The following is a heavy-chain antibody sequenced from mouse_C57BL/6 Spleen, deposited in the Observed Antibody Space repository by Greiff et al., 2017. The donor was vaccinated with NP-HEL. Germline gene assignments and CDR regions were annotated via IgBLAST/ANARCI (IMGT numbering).Heavy chain of an antibody. CDR3: TGPYGSSYA. V-gene: IGHV6-3*01. CDR2: IRLKSDNYAT. CDR1: GFTFSNYW. D-gene: IGHD1-1*01. J-gene: IGHJ4*01. Sequence: EVQRVESGGGLVQPGGSMKLSCVASGFTFSNYWMNWVRQSPEKGLEWVAQIRLKSDNYATHYAESVKGRFTISRDDSKSSVYLQMNNLRAEDTGIYDGTGPYGSSYAWGQGTSVTVSS.